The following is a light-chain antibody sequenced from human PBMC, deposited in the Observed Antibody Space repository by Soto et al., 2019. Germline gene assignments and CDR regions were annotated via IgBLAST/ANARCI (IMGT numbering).Light chain of an antibody. J-gene: IGKJ5*01. Sequence: IVLAQSPDALYLSTGESATLACRASQSLGRYLAWYQQKPGQAPRLLIYDASHSATGTPVRFSGSGSESDFTLTISSLAPEDFAVYYCQQRSYPITCGQGTRLEIK. CDR1: QSLGRY. CDR3: QQRSYPIT. V-gene: IGKV3-11*01. CDR2: DAS.